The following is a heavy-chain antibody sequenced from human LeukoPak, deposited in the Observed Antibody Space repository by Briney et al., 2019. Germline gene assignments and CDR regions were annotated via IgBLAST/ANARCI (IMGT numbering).Heavy chain of an antibody. CDR3: AREGNYGSGRGMDV. V-gene: IGHV4-59*01. Sequence: SETPSLTCTVSGGSISGYYWSWIRQPPGKRLGWIGYIYYSGSTNYNPSLRSRLTMSADTSKNQLSLTVSSVTAADTAVYYCAREGNYGSGRGMDVWGQGTTVTVSS. D-gene: IGHD3-10*01. CDR1: GGSISGYY. CDR2: IYYSGST. J-gene: IGHJ6*02.